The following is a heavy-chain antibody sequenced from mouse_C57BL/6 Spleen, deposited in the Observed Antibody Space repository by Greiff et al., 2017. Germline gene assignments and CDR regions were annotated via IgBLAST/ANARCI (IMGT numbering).Heavy chain of an antibody. CDR3: ARGRSNYEDYFDY. Sequence: QVQLQQPGAELVKPGASVKLSCKASGYTFTSYWMHWVKQRPGQGLEWIGMIHPNSGSTNYNEKFKSKATLTVDKSSSTAYMQLSSLTSEDSAVYYCARGRSNYEDYFDYWGQGTTLTVSS. D-gene: IGHD2-5*01. J-gene: IGHJ2*01. V-gene: IGHV1-64*01. CDR2: IHPNSGST. CDR1: GYTFTSYW.